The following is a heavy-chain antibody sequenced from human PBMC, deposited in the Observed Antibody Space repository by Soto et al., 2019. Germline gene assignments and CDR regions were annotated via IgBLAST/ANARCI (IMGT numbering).Heavy chain of an antibody. Sequence: PEGSLRLSCAASGFTFSSYGMHWVRQAPGTGLEWVAVMSYDGSNKYYADSVKGRFTISRDNSKNTLYLQMNSLRAEDTAVYYCAKSYYYDSSGYYPYYFDYGGQGTLVTVSS. J-gene: IGHJ4*02. D-gene: IGHD3-22*01. CDR3: AKSYYYDSSGYYPYYFDY. V-gene: IGHV3-30*18. CDR2: MSYDGSNK. CDR1: GFTFSSYG.